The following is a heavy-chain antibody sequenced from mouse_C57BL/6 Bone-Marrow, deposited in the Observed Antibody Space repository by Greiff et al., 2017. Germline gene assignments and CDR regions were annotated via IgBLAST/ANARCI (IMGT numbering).Heavy chain of an antibody. V-gene: IGHV5-6*01. CDR1: GFTFSSYG. CDR2: ISSGGSYT. Sequence: EVKLVESGGDLVKPGGSLKLSCAASGFTFSSYGMSWFRQTPDKRLEWVATISSGGSYTYYPDSVKGRFTISRDNAKNTLYLQMSSLKSEDTAMYYCARHNLYYAMDYWGQGTSVTVSS. CDR3: ARHNLYYAMDY. J-gene: IGHJ4*01.